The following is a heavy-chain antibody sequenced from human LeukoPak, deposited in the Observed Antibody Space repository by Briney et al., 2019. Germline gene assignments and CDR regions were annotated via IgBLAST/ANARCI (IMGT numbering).Heavy chain of an antibody. D-gene: IGHD2-15*01. CDR1: GGSVSDYY. CDR3: ARGVAVVVAATPPRVYDFDY. J-gene: IGHJ4*02. V-gene: IGHV4-39*07. Sequence: SETLSLTCTVSGGSVSDYYWGWIRQPPGKGLEWIGSIYYSGSTYYDPSLKSRVTISVDTSKNQFSLKLSSVTAADTAVYYCARGVAVVVAATPPRVYDFDYWGQGTLVTVSS. CDR2: IYYSGST.